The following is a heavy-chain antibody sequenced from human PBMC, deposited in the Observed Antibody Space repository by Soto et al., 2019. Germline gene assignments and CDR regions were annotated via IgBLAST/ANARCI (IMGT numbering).Heavy chain of an antibody. CDR1: GFTFDDYT. J-gene: IGHJ4*02. CDR3: AKGLQLLVGLDY. Sequence: GGSLRLSCAASGFTFDDYTMHWVRQAPGKGLEWVSLISWDGGSTYYADSVKGRFTISRDNSKNSLYLQMNSLRTEDTALYYWAKGLQLLVGLDYWGQGTLVTVSS. CDR2: ISWDGGST. V-gene: IGHV3-43*01. D-gene: IGHD6-13*01.